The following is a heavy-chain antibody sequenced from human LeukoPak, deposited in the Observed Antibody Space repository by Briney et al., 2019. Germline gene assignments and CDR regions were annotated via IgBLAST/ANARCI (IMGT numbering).Heavy chain of an antibody. CDR1: GGTFSSYA. CDR2: IIPILGIA. D-gene: IGHD1-26*01. Sequence: SVKVSCKASGGTFSSYAISWVPQAPGQGLEWMGRIIPILGIANYAQKFQGRVTITADKFTSTAYMELSSLRSEDTAVYYCARGEAEVGANDYWGQGTLVTVSS. CDR3: ARGEAEVGANDY. J-gene: IGHJ4*02. V-gene: IGHV1-69*10.